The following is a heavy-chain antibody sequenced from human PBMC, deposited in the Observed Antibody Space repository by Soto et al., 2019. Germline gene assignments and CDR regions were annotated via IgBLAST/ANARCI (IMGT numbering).Heavy chain of an antibody. Sequence: SVKVSCKASGGTFGNYGISWLRQAPGQGLEWMGGTIPIFDTPHYAQKFRDRVTITADATSTAYMELTSLTSEDTATYYCARDREDGSGTKYNWFDPWGQGTLVTVSS. CDR3: ARDREDGSGTKYNWFDP. V-gene: IGHV1-69*13. D-gene: IGHD3-10*01. CDR1: GGTFGNYG. J-gene: IGHJ5*02. CDR2: TIPIFDTP.